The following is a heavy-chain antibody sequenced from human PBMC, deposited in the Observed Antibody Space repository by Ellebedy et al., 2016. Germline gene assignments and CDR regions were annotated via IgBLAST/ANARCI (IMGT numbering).Heavy chain of an antibody. CDR2: IGASGGT. Sequence: GESLKISCAASRFTFSTYTMAWVRQAPGMGLEWVSDIGASGGTYYADSVRGRFTISRDNSKNTLFLQMSSLRAEDTAIYYCARAGRVSWYDYWGQGTLVTVSS. V-gene: IGHV3-23*01. D-gene: IGHD6-13*01. CDR1: RFTFSTYT. CDR3: ARAGRVSWYDY. J-gene: IGHJ4*02.